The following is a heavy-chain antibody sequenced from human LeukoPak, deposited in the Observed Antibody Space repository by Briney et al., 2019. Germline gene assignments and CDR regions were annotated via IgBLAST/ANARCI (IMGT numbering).Heavy chain of an antibody. CDR1: GYTFTNYY. V-gene: IGHV1-46*01. CDR2: INPSGGTT. D-gene: IGHD3-10*01. CDR3: ARALSRLSYYNPSFDF. J-gene: IGHJ4*02. Sequence: ASVKVSCKASGYTFTNYYIHWVRQAPGQGLEWMGIINPSGGTTSYVQKFQGRLTMTRDTSTSTVYMELSSLGSEDTAVYYCARALSRLSYYNPSFDFWGQGTLVTVSS.